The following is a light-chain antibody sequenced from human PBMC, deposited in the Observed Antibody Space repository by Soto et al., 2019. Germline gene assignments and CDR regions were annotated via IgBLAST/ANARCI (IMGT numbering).Light chain of an antibody. V-gene: IGKV3-20*01. J-gene: IGKJ2*01. CDR1: QRVTSGY. CDR3: QQYDSSPPYT. Sequence: EIVLTQSPFTLSLSPGDRATLSCRASQRVTSGYLTWYQHKLGQASRLLIYDAPIRAPGIPATFSCSGSVTDFTLTLSTLEPEDFAVYYCQQYDSSPPYTLGQETTLAIK. CDR2: DAP.